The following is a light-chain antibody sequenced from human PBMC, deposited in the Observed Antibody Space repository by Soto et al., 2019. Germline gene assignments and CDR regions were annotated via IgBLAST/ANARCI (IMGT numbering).Light chain of an antibody. CDR2: KNS. Sequence: QAVVTQPPSTSGTPGQRVTISCSGSSSNIGSNYVYWYQQFPGTAPRLLIYKNSQRPSGIPDRFSGSKSGTSASLAISGLRSEDEADYYCATWDDTLSGRVFGGGTKVTV. CDR3: ATWDDTLSGRV. CDR1: SSNIGSNY. J-gene: IGLJ3*02. V-gene: IGLV1-47*01.